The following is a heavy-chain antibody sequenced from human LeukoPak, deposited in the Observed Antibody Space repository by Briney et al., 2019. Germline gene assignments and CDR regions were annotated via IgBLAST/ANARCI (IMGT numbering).Heavy chain of an antibody. CDR3: ARLYYNSGSYYFDY. CDR2: IYPADSDT. CDR1: GYRFTSYW. D-gene: IGHD3-10*01. J-gene: IGHJ4*02. Sequence: ESLKISCKGSGYRFTSYWIGWVRQLPGKGLEWMGIIYPADSDTRYSPSFQGQVTFSADKSISTAYLQWSSLKASDTAMYYCARLYYNSGSYYFDYWGQGTLVTVSS. V-gene: IGHV5-51*01.